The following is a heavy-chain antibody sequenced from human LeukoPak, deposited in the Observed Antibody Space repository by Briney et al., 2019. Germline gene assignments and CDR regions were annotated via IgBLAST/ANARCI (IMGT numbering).Heavy chain of an antibody. CDR3: ARVIVGATGAFDI. D-gene: IGHD1-26*01. J-gene: IGHJ3*02. CDR1: GGTFSSYA. CDR2: IIPIFGTA. V-gene: IGHV1-69*01. Sequence: SVKVSCKASGGTFSSYAISWVRQAPGQGLEWMGGIIPIFGTANYAQKFQGRVTITADESTSTAYMELSSLRSEDTAVYYCARVIVGATGAFDIWGPGTMVTVSS.